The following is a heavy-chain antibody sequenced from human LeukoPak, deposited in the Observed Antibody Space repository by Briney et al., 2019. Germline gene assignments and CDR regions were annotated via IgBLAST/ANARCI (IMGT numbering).Heavy chain of an antibody. CDR3: ARHGDGDAFDI. V-gene: IGHV4-59*01. Sequence: SETLSLTCTVSGGSISSNYWSWIRQPPGKGLEWIGYIYYSGSTNYNPSLKSRVTISVDTSKNQFSLKLSSVTAADTAVYYCARHGDGDAFDIWGQGTMVTVSS. CDR2: IYYSGST. CDR1: GGSISSNY. J-gene: IGHJ3*02.